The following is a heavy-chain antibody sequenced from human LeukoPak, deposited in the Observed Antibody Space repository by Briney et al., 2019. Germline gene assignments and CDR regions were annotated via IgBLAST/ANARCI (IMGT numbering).Heavy chain of an antibody. V-gene: IGHV1-8*01. CDR2: INPNSGRA. CDR1: GYTFTNYN. D-gene: IGHD3-22*01. CDR3: VRVYHDGSFESGNWFDP. J-gene: IGHJ5*02. Sequence: ASVEVSCKASGYTFTNYNIDWVRQATGQGLEWMGWINPNSGRAGCVQKFQGRVNITRDTSISTAYMELSSLRSEDTAVYYCVRVYHDGSFESGNWFDPWGQGTLVIVSS.